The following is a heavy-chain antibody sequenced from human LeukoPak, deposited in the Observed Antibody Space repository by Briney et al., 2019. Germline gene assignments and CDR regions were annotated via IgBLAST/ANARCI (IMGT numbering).Heavy chain of an antibody. CDR2: IIPIFGTA. D-gene: IGHD5-18*01. Sequence: SVTVSCTASGGTFSIYAISWVRQAPGQGLEWMGGIIPIFGTANYAQKFQGRVTITADESTSTAYMELSSLRSEDTAVYYCARAYLYSFYGMDVWGQGTTVTVSS. J-gene: IGHJ6*02. V-gene: IGHV1-69*13. CDR3: ARAYLYSFYGMDV. CDR1: GGTFSIYA.